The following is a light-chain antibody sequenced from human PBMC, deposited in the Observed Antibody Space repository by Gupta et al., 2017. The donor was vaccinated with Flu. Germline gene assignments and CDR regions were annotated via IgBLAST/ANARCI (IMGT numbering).Light chain of an antibody. CDR3: QSYDSRLSGYV. J-gene: IGLJ1*01. CDR1: SSNIGAGYD. Sequence: QSVLTQPPSVSGAPGQRVPIPVPGSSSNIGAGYDVHWYQQLPGTVPKLLIYGNSNRPSGVPDRFSGSKSGTSASLAITGLQAEDEADYYCQSYDSRLSGYVLGTGTKVTVL. V-gene: IGLV1-40*01. CDR2: GNS.